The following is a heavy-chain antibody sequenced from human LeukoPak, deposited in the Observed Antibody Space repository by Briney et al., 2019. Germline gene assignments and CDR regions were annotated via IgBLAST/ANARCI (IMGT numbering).Heavy chain of an antibody. Sequence: SETLSLTCTVSGGSISSYYWSWTRQPPGKGLEWIGYIYYSGSTNYNPSLESRVTISVDTSKNQFSLKLSSVTAADTAVYYCARAMVRGVPFDYWGQGTLATVSS. D-gene: IGHD3-10*01. CDR2: IYYSGST. V-gene: IGHV4-59*01. CDR3: ARAMVRGVPFDY. CDR1: GGSISSYY. J-gene: IGHJ4*02.